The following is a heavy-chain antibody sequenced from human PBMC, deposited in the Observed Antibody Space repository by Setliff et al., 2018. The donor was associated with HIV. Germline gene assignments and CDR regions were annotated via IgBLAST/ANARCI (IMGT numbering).Heavy chain of an antibody. J-gene: IGHJ5*02. D-gene: IGHD2-21*02. V-gene: IGHV1-18*01. CDR2: SSTDNGHT. Sequence: ASVKVSCKASGYSLSKCGISWVRQAPGQGLEWMGWSSTDNGHTNYAQKLQGRVTMTTDTSTSTAYMELRSLRSDDTAVYYCARVGHIVVVTAIFDPWGQGTLVTVSS. CDR3: ARVGHIVVVTAIFDP. CDR1: GYSLSKCG.